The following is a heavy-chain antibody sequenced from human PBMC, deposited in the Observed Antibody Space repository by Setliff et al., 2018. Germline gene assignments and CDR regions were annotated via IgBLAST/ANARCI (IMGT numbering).Heavy chain of an antibody. J-gene: IGHJ3*02. CDR3: AREEARGYSHGDAFDI. D-gene: IGHD5-18*01. Sequence: SVKVSCKASGYTFTSYGFSWVRQAPGQGLEWMGGIIPILGIANYAQKFQGRVTITADKSTSTAYMELSSLRSEDTAVYYCAREEARGYSHGDAFDIWGQGTMVTVSS. CDR1: GYTFTSYG. CDR2: IIPILGIA. V-gene: IGHV1-69*10.